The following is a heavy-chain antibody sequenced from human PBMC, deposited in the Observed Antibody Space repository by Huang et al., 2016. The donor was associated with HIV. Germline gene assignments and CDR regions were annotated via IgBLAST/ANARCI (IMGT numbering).Heavy chain of an antibody. Sequence: QVQLVQSGAEVKKPGASVKVSCKASGYTFTNYDINWVRQATGQGLEWMGWMNHNSGETGFAQKCQGRVTMTRNTSISTAYMELSSLRSEDTAVYYCARGGLLWFGELSTWGQGTLVTVSS. CDR2: MNHNSGET. D-gene: IGHD3-10*01. J-gene: IGHJ5*02. CDR3: ARGGLLWFGELST. CDR1: GYTFTNYD. V-gene: IGHV1-8*01.